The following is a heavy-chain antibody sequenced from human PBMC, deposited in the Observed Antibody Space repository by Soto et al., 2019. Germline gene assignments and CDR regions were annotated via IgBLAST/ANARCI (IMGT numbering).Heavy chain of an antibody. CDR2: ISYDGSNK. Sequence: GGSLRLSCAAFGFTFSSYGMHWVRQAPGKGLEWVAVISYDGSNKYYADSVKGRFTISRDNSKNTLYLQMNSLRAEDTAVYYCAKAMLNGVQRSFGMDVWGQGTTVTVSS. V-gene: IGHV3-30*18. D-gene: IGHD3-3*01. CDR3: AKAMLNGVQRSFGMDV. CDR1: GFTFSSYG. J-gene: IGHJ6*02.